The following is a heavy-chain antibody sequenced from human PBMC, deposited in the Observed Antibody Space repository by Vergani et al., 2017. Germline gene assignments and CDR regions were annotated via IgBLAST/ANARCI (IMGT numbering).Heavy chain of an antibody. V-gene: IGHV3-33*06. CDR3: AKLGDYDYGDRYFDY. CDR1: GFTFSNYG. J-gene: IGHJ4*02. D-gene: IGHD4-17*01. Sequence: QVQLVESGGGVVQPGRSLRLSCAASGFTFSNYGMHWVRQAPGKGLEWVAVIWYDGSNKYYADSVKGRFTISRDNSKNTLYLQMNSLRAEDTAVYYCAKLGDYDYGDRYFDYWGQGTLVTVSS. CDR2: IWYDGSNK.